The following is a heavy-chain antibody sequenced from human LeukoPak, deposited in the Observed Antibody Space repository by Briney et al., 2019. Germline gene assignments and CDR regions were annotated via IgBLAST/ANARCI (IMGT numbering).Heavy chain of an antibody. Sequence: ASVKVSCKASGYTFTSYYMHWVRQAPGQGLEWMGIINPSGGSTSYAQKFQGRVTMTEDTSTDTAYMELSSLRSEDTAVYYCATRRVGDYDSTANHYWGQGTLVTVSS. J-gene: IGHJ4*02. CDR1: GYTFTSYY. CDR3: ATRRVGDYDSTANHY. CDR2: INPSGGST. D-gene: IGHD4-17*01. V-gene: IGHV1-46*01.